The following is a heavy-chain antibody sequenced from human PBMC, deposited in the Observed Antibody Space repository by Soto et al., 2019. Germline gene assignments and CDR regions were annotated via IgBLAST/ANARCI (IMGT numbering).Heavy chain of an antibody. Sequence: XGTLSLPFTVSGGSISSYYWSGIGQPPGKGLEWIGYIYYSGSTTYNPSLKSRVTISVDTSKNQFSLKLSSVTAADTAVYYCAGSIDSSSVNWFDPWGQGTLVTVSS. V-gene: IGHV4-59*01. CDR2: IYYSGST. CDR1: GGSISSYY. J-gene: IGHJ5*02. CDR3: AGSIDSSSVNWFDP. D-gene: IGHD6-6*01.